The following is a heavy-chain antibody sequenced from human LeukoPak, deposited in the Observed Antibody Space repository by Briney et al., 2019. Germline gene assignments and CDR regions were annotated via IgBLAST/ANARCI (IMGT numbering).Heavy chain of an antibody. Sequence: PSETLSLTCAVYGGSFSSYYWSWIRQPPGKGLEWIGYIYYSGSTNYNPSLKSRVTISVDTSKNQFSLKLSSVTAADTAVYYCARLWFGSQDYYYYGMDVWGQGTTVTVSS. CDR1: GGSFSSYY. D-gene: IGHD3-10*01. CDR2: IYYSGST. V-gene: IGHV4-59*08. CDR3: ARLWFGSQDYYYYGMDV. J-gene: IGHJ6*02.